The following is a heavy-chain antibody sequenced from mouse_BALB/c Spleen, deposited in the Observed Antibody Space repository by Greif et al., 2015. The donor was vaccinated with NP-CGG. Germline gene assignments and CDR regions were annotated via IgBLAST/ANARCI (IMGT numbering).Heavy chain of an antibody. Sequence: VQLQQSGAELVKPGASVKLSCTASGFNIKDTYMHWVKQRPEQGLEWIGRIDPANGNTKYDPKFQGKATITADTSSNTAYLQLSSLTSEDTAVYYCSTSSYGYDWGQGTTLTFSS. CDR2: IDPANGNT. V-gene: IGHV14-3*02. CDR1: GFNIKDTY. J-gene: IGHJ2*01. D-gene: IGHD2-2*01. CDR3: STSSYGYD.